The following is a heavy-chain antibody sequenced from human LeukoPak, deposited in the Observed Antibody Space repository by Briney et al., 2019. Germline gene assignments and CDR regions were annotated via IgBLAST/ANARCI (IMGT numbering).Heavy chain of an antibody. CDR2: IKSKTDGGTT. J-gene: IGHJ4*02. Sequence: GSLRLSCAASGFTFSNTWMSWVRQAPGKGLEWVSRIKSKTDGGTTDYAAPVKGRFTISRDDSKNTLYLQMNSLKTEDTAVYYCGGYYYWPIDYWGQGTLVTVSS. CDR1: GFTFSNTW. V-gene: IGHV3-15*01. D-gene: IGHD3-3*01. CDR3: GGYYYWPIDY.